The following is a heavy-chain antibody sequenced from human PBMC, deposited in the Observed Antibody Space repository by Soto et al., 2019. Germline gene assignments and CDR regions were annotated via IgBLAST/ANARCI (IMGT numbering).Heavy chain of an antibody. CDR2: IIPIFGTA. J-gene: IGHJ2*01. V-gene: IGHV1-69*13. CDR1: GGTFSSYA. Sequence: SVKVSCKASGGTFSSYAISWVRQAPGQGLEWMGGIIPIFGTANYAQKFQGRITITADESTSTAYMELSSLRSEDTAVYYCARAPGYYDTDWYFDLWGRGTLVTVSS. CDR3: ARAPGYYDTDWYFDL. D-gene: IGHD3-22*01.